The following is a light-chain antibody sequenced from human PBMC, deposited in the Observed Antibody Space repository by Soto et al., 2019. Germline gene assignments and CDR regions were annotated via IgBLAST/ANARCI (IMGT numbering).Light chain of an antibody. V-gene: IGKV1-39*01. CDR3: QQTYSAPHT. CDR2: SAS. CDR1: QTISNF. Sequence: DIQMTQSPSSLSASVGDRVTITCRASQTISNFLNWYQKKPGKAPTLLIYSASSLQRGVPANFSGSGSGADFTLTISHVRPEDLATYHCQQTYSAPHTFGQGTKVEIK. J-gene: IGKJ2*01.